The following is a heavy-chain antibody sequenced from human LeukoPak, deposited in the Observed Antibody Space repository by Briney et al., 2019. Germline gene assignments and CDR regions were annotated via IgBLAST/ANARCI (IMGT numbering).Heavy chain of an antibody. CDR2: ILPSGGEI. D-gene: IGHD2-8*02. CDR1: GFTFSTFA. Sequence: GGSLRLSCAASGFTFSTFAMIWVRQPPGKGLEWVSSILPSGGEIHYADSVRGRSTISRDNSKSTLSLQMNSLRAEDTAIYYCATYRQVLLPFESWGQGTLVTVSS. CDR3: ATYRQVLLPFES. V-gene: IGHV3-23*01. J-gene: IGHJ4*02.